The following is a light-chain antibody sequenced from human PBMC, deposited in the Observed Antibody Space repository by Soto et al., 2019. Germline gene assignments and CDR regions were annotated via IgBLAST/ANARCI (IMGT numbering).Light chain of an antibody. Sequence: QSVLTQPPSMSGAPGQRVTISCTGSSSNIGAGYDVHWYQQHPGTAPKLLIFDNNNRPSGVPDRFSGSKSDTSASLAITGLQAEDEAYYDCQSFDTSLSGFVVFGGGTKLTVL. V-gene: IGLV1-40*01. CDR1: SSNIGAGYD. J-gene: IGLJ2*01. CDR3: QSFDTSLSGFVV. CDR2: DNN.